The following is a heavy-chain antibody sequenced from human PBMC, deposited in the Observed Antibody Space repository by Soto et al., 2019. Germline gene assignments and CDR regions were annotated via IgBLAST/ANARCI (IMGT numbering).Heavy chain of an antibody. J-gene: IGHJ4*02. Sequence: QIQLVQSGPEVKKPGASVKVSCKASGYTFDIYGISWVRQVPGKGPEWMGWISADNGDTKYAQRMQGRVTMTTDTATSTAYMELRSLRSDDTAVYYGARDRNYYYDSSGYPFDFWGQGSLVTVSS. CDR1: GYTFDIYG. CDR3: ARDRNYYYDSSGYPFDF. V-gene: IGHV1-18*01. D-gene: IGHD3-22*01. CDR2: ISADNGDT.